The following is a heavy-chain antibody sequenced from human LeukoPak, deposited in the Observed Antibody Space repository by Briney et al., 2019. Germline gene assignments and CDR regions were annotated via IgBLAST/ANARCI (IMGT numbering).Heavy chain of an antibody. CDR2: ISDNGRST. CDR1: GFTFSNNA. V-gene: IGHV3-23*01. Sequence: GGSLRLSCGASGFTFSNNAMYWVRQAPGKGLEWVSGISDNGRSTYYADSVKGRFTISRDKSKNMLYLQMNSLRAEDTAICYCAKDLAGTTSFDFWGQGTLVTVSS. D-gene: IGHD1-7*01. CDR3: AKDLAGTTSFDF. J-gene: IGHJ4*02.